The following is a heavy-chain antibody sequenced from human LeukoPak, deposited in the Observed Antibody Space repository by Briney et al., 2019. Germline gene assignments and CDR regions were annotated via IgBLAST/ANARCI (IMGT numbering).Heavy chain of an antibody. CDR3: ARNVRDTGTFDY. V-gene: IGHV1-3*01. D-gene: IGHD5-18*01. CDR2: INAGNGNT. CDR1: GYTFTSYA. Sequence: ASVKVSCKASGYTFTSYAMHWVRQAPGQRLEWMGWINAGNGNTKYSQKFQGRVTMTRNPSISTAYMELSSLRSEDTAVYYCARNVRDTGTFDYWGQGTLVTVSS. J-gene: IGHJ4*02.